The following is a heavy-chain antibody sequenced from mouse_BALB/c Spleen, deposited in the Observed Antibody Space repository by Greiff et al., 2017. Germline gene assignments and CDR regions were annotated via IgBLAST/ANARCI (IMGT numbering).Heavy chain of an antibody. J-gene: IGHJ3*01. D-gene: IGHD2-14*01. V-gene: IGHV10-1*02. Sequence: EVKVEESGGGLVQPKGSLKLSCAASGFTFNTYAMNWVRQAPGKGLEWVARIRSKSNNYATYYADSVKDRFTISRDDSQSMLYLQMNNLKTEDTAMYYCVSYYRYAWFAYWGQGTLVTVSA. CDR3: VSYYRYAWFAY. CDR1: GFTFNTYA. CDR2: IRSKSNNYAT.